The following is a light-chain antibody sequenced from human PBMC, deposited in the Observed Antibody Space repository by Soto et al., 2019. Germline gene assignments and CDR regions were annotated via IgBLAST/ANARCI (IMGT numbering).Light chain of an antibody. J-gene: IGLJ1*01. CDR2: EVS. V-gene: IGLV2-14*01. CDR3: CSFTSITTYV. Sequence: QSVLTQPASVSGSLGQSITISCTGTSSDVVAYNYVSWYQQQPGKAPKLMISEVSNRPSGGSNRFSGSKSGNTASLIISGLQAEDEADYYCCSFTSITTYVFGTGTKVTV. CDR1: SSDVVAYNY.